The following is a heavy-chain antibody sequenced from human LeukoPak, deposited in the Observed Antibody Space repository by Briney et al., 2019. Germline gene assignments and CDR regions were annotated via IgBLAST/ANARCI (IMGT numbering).Heavy chain of an antibody. J-gene: IGHJ3*02. CDR3: PKPEYDILTGYPSDAFDI. D-gene: IGHD3-9*01. CDR1: GYTFTSSG. Sequence: GASLKVSCKASGYTFTSSGISWGRQAPGQGLEWIGWISAYNGNTNYAQKLQGRVTMTTDTSTSTVYMELSSLRSEDTAVYFWPKPEYDILTGYPSDAFDIWGQGTMVTVSS. CDR2: ISAYNGNT. V-gene: IGHV1-18*01.